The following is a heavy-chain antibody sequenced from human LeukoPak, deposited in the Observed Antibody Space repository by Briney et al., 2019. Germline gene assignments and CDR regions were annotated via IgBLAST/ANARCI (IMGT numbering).Heavy chain of an antibody. J-gene: IGHJ4*02. CDR1: GFTFRTYA. CDR3: ARDARVSYFDY. D-gene: IGHD6-6*01. CDR2: ISGSGNGT. Sequence: TGGSLRLSCTASGFTFRTYAMNWVRQAPGKGLEWLSGISGSGNGTYYADSVKGRFTISRDNSKNVVYLQMNSLTVEDTAVYYCARDARVSYFDYWGQGTLVTVSS. V-gene: IGHV3-23*01.